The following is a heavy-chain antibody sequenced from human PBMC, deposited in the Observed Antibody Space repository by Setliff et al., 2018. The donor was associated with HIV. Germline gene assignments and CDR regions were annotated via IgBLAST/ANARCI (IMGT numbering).Heavy chain of an antibody. CDR2: IDYSGSA. V-gene: IGHV4-31*03. CDR3: AREGKTALVTKYFDY. D-gene: IGHD5-18*01. Sequence: SETLSLTCTVSSGSISSGTYYWSWIRQYPGKGLEWIGYIDYSGSAFYNPSLKSRITISRDTSKNQFSLKVNSVTAADTAVYYCAREGKTALVTKYFDYWGHGKLVTVSS. J-gene: IGHJ4*01. CDR1: SGSISSGTYY.